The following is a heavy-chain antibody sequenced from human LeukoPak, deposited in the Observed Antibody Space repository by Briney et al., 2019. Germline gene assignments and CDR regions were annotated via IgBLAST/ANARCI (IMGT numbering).Heavy chain of an antibody. Sequence: SETLSLTRTVSGGSISSYYWSWIRQPPGKGLEWIGYIYHSGSTYYNPSLKSRVTISVDRSKNQFSLKLSSVTAADTAVYYCARHETRGVKSDYWGQGTLVTVSS. CDR1: GGSISSYY. V-gene: IGHV4-59*08. D-gene: IGHD3-10*01. CDR2: IYHSGST. J-gene: IGHJ4*02. CDR3: ARHETRGVKSDY.